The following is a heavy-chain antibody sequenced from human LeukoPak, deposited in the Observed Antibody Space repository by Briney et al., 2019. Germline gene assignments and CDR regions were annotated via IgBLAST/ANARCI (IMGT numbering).Heavy chain of an antibody. CDR3: ARDNGWSADF. Sequence: TGGSLRLSCAASGFTFSRHWMYWVRQAPGKGLEWVANIKQDGSAKPYVDSVKGRFTISRDNAKNSLFLQMNSPRAEDTAVYYCARDNGWSADFWGQGTLVTVSS. V-gene: IGHV3-7*03. J-gene: IGHJ4*02. D-gene: IGHD2-15*01. CDR2: IKQDGSAK. CDR1: GFTFSRHW.